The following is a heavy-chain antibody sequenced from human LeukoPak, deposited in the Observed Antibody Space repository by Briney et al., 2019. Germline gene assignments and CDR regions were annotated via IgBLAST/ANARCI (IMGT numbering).Heavy chain of an antibody. CDR1: GRSISSYY. V-gene: IGHV4-4*07. CDR3: AREDTMATGAFDI. J-gene: IGHJ3*02. CDR2: IHTSGST. D-gene: IGHD5-24*01. Sequence: KPSETLSLTCTFSGRSISSYYWSWIRQPAGKGLEWIGRIHTSGSTNYNPSLKSRVTMSVDTSKNQFSLKLSSVTAADTAVYYCAREDTMATGAFDIWGQGTMVTVSS.